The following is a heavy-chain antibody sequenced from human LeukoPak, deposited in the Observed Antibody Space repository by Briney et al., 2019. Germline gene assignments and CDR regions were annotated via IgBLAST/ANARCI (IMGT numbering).Heavy chain of an antibody. Sequence: GGSLRLSCAASGFTFSDYYMSWIRQAPGKGLEWVSYISSSGSTIYYADSVKGRFTISRDNAKNSLYLQMNSLRAEDTALYYCAKDIGLGELSLYAINYYGMDVWGQGTTVTVSS. J-gene: IGHJ6*02. CDR1: GFTFSDYY. V-gene: IGHV3-11*01. D-gene: IGHD3-16*02. CDR2: ISSSGSTI. CDR3: AKDIGLGELSLYAINYYGMDV.